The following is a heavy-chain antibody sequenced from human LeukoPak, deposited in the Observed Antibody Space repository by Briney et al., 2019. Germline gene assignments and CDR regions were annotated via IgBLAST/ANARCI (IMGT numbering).Heavy chain of an antibody. Sequence: SETLSLTCTVSGGSISSGGYYWSWIRQHPGKGLEWIGYIYYGGSTYYNPSLKSRVTISVDTSKNQFSLKLSPVTAADTAVYYCARARCSSTSCYRVAGSWFDPWGQGTLVTVSS. CDR1: GGSISSGGYY. CDR3: ARARCSSTSCYRVAGSWFDP. CDR2: IYYGGST. J-gene: IGHJ5*02. D-gene: IGHD2-2*01. V-gene: IGHV4-31*03.